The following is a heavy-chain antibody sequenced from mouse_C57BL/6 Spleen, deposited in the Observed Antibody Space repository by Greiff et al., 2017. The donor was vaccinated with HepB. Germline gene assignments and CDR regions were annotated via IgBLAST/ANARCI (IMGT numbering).Heavy chain of an antibody. D-gene: IGHD2-5*01. J-gene: IGHJ4*01. Sequence: QVQLQQSGPELVKPGASVKISCKASGYAFSSSWMNWVKQRPGQGLEWIGRIYPGDGDTNYNGKFKGKATLTADKSSSTAYMQLSSLTSEDSAVYFCAGLRGYSNYQGGAMDYWGQGTSVTVSS. V-gene: IGHV1-82*01. CDR1: GYAFSSSW. CDR3: AGLRGYSNYQGGAMDY. CDR2: IYPGDGDT.